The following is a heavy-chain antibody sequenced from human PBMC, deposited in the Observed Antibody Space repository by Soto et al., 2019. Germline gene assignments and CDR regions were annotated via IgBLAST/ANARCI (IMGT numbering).Heavy chain of an antibody. V-gene: IGHV2-5*02. CDR2: IYWDDDK. D-gene: IGHD2-21*02. CDR3: IQSRCGGDCLQSYASYYYYGMDV. J-gene: IGHJ6*02. CDR1: AFSLSTGGVG. Sequence: QITLKESGPTLVKPTQTLTLTCTFSAFSLSTGGVGVGWIRQPPGKALEWLALIYWDDDKRYSPSLRSRLTITNDTPKNPVVLTTTNMDPVDTATYYCIQSRCGGDCLQSYASYYYYGMDVWGQGTTVTVSS.